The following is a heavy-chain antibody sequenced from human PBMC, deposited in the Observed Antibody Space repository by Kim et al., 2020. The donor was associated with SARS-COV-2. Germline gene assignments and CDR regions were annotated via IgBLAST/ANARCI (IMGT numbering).Heavy chain of an antibody. V-gene: IGHV3-30*04. CDR3: ARSPVVVAPYSSYFDY. J-gene: IGHJ4*02. CDR2: ISYDGSNK. Sequence: GGSLRLSCAASGFTFSSYAMHWVRQAPGKGLEWVAVISYDGSNKYYADSVKGRFTISRDNSKNTLYLQMNSLRAEDTAVYYCARSPVVVAPYSSYFDYWGQGTLVTVSS. CDR1: GFTFSSYA. D-gene: IGHD2-15*01.